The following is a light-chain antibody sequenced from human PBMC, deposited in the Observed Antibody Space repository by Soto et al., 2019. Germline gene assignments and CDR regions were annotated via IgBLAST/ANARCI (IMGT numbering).Light chain of an antibody. CDR3: SSYTSSSTV. CDR1: SSDVGGYNY. J-gene: IGLJ2*01. V-gene: IGLV2-14*01. Sequence: QSVLTQPASVSGSPGQSITISCTGTSSDVGGYNYVSWYQQHPGKAPKHMIYDVSNRPSGVSNRFSGSKSGNTASLTISGLQAEDEADYYCSSYTSSSTVFGGGTKLTVL. CDR2: DVS.